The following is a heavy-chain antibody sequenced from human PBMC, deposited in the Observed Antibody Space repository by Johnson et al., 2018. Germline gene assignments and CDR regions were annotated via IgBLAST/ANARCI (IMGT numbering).Heavy chain of an antibody. CDR2: TYYRSKWYN. V-gene: IGHV6-1*01. J-gene: IGHJ6*02. CDR3: ARARVGATMGAYYYYGMDV. Sequence: VQLQQSGPGLVEPSQTLSLTCAISGDSVSSNSAAWNWIRQSPSRGLEWLGRTYYRSKWYNDYTVSMKSRITINPDTSKNQFSLQLNSVTPEDTAVYYCARARVGATMGAYYYYGMDVWGQGTTVTVSS. CDR1: GDSVSSNSAA. D-gene: IGHD5-12*01.